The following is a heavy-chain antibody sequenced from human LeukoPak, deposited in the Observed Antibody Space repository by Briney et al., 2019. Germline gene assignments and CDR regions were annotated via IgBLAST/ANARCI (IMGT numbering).Heavy chain of an antibody. D-gene: IGHD2-15*01. CDR2: ISSSSSTI. V-gene: IGHV3-48*01. J-gene: IGHJ4*02. CDR3: ARDHRVVLDY. Sequence: GGSLRLSCAASGFTFSSYSMNWVRQAPGKGLEWVSYISSSSSTIYYADSVKGRFTISRDNAKNSLYLQMNSLRAEDTAVYYCARDHRVVLDYWGQGTLVTVSS. CDR1: GFTFSSYS.